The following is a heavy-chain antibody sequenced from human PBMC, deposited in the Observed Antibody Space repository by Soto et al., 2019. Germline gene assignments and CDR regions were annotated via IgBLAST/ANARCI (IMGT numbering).Heavy chain of an antibody. V-gene: IGHV4-30-2*06. D-gene: IGHD2-21*01. CDR1: GGSISRAGYS. CDR2: IYNSGST. CDR3: ARAAIRGYYFDS. J-gene: IGHJ4*02. Sequence: PSETLSLTCAVSGGSISRAGYSWSWIRQSPGKGLEWIGYIYNSGSTFYNPSLKSRLTMSVDTSKSQFSLNLTPVTASDTAVYFCARAAIRGYYFDSWGQGTLVTVSS.